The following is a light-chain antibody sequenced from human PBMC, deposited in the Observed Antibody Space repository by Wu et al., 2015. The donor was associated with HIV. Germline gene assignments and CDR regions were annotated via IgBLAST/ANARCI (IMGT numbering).Light chain of an antibody. CDR3: QQYGDSPWT. Sequence: EIVLTQSPATLSFSPGERATLSCRASQSFGNNNLAWYQQRPGQAPRLLIYGASRRAAGIPDRFSGSGSGTDFTLTITRLESEDLAVYYCQQYGDSPWTFGHGTKVEIK. V-gene: IGKV3-20*01. J-gene: IGKJ1*01. CDR2: GAS. CDR1: QSFGNNN.